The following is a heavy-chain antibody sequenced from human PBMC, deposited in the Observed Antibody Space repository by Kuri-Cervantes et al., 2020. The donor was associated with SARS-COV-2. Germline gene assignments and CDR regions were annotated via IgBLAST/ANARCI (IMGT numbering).Heavy chain of an antibody. V-gene: IGHV4-59*01. CDR2: IYYSGST. D-gene: IGHD6-6*01. J-gene: IGHJ5*02. CDR1: GRSISSYN. Sequence: SETLSLTSTVSGRSISSYNWSWIRQPPGKGLEWIGYIYYSGSTNYNPSLKSRVTISVDTSKNQFSLKLSSVTAADTAVYYCARGIEIAALGTYWFDPWGQGTLVTVSS. CDR3: ARGIEIAALGTYWFDP.